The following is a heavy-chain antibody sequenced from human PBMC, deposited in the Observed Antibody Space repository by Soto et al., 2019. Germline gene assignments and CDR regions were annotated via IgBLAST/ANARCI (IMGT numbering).Heavy chain of an antibody. CDR2: ISYDGRNN. D-gene: IGHD2-15*01. Sequence: QEHLVESGGGVVQPGRSLRLSCTASGFTFRSHAMHWVRQAPGKGLEWVAVISYDGRNNYYADSVKGRFTISRDNSKNTLDLQVNSLTTEDTAVYYCARDRAGDILAIALAATPYFDSWGQGTLVTVSS. V-gene: IGHV3-30*01. CDR3: ARDRAGDILAIALAATPYFDS. CDR1: GFTFRSHA. J-gene: IGHJ4*02.